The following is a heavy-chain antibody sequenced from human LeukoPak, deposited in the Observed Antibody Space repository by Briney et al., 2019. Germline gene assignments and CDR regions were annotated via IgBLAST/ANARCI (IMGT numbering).Heavy chain of an antibody. J-gene: IGHJ4*02. Sequence: PGGSLRLSCAASGFTFSSYAMSWVRQAPGKGLEWGSGISGSGGSTYYADSVKGRFTISRDNSKNTLYLQMDSLRAEDTAVYYCAKDRLTGTPYYFDYWGQETLVTVSS. CDR2: ISGSGGST. D-gene: IGHD1-20*01. V-gene: IGHV3-23*01. CDR3: AKDRLTGTPYYFDY. CDR1: GFTFSSYA.